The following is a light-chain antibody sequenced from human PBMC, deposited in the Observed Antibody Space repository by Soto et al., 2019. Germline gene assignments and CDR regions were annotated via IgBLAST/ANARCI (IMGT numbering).Light chain of an antibody. V-gene: IGKV3-20*01. CDR1: QSVSSSY. CDR3: QQYGSSLFT. J-gene: IGKJ4*01. CDR2: GAS. Sequence: EIVLTQSPGTLSLSPGERATLSCSASQSVSSSYLAWYQQKPGQAPRLLIYGASSRATGIPDRFSGSGSGTDFTLTISRLEPEDFAVYYCQQYGSSLFTFGGGTKVDIK.